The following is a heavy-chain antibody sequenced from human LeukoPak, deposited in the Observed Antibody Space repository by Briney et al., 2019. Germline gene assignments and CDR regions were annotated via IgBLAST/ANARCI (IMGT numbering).Heavy chain of an antibody. CDR1: RFTFSSFS. CDR2: ISASSSTM. V-gene: IGHV3-48*02. CDR3: ARDAGTGYFDY. Sequence: GESLTLPCVLSRFTFSSFSTNWVRHAPGKGLEWISYISASSSTMYYADSVKGRFTISRDNGKNSLSLQINSLRDEDTAVFYCARDAGTGYFDYWGQGTLVTVSS. J-gene: IGHJ4*02. D-gene: IGHD1-1*01.